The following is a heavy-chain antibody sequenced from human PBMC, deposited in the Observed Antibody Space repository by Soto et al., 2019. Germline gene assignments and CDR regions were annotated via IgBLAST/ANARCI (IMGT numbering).Heavy chain of an antibody. J-gene: IGHJ6*02. V-gene: IGHV5-51*01. CDR3: ARHVSATDHYGMDV. Sequence: GESLKISCKGSGYSFTNYWIGWVRQKPGKGLEWMGTIFPGDSDTRYSPSFQGQVTISADKSISTAYLQWSSLKASDTAMYYCARHVSATDHYGMDVWGQGTTVTVSS. CDR2: IFPGDSDT. D-gene: IGHD5-12*01. CDR1: GYSFTNYW.